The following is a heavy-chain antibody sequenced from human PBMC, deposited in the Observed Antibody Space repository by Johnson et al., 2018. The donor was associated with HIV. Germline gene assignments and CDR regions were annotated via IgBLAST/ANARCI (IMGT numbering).Heavy chain of an antibody. Sequence: VQLVESGGGLVQPGGSLRLSCAASGFTFSTYDLHWVRQATGKGLEWVAAIGTIFDTFYPGSVRGRFTISRENAKESFYLQMDSLREGDTAMYYCVAAGPGGGNGALDFGGQGTMVTVSS. V-gene: IGHV3-13*01. CDR3: VAAGPGGGNGALDF. D-gene: IGHD6-13*01. CDR2: IGTIFDT. CDR1: GFTFSTYD. J-gene: IGHJ3*01.